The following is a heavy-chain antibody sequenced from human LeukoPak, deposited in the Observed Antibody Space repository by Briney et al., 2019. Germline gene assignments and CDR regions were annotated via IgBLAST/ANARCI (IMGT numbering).Heavy chain of an antibody. Sequence: TGGSLRLSCAASGFTFSSYAMSWVRQAPGKGLEWVSAISGSGGSTYYADSVKGRFTISRDNSKNTLYLQMNSLRAEDTAVYYCARDGGYCSSTSCLELFDYWGQGTLVTVSS. D-gene: IGHD2-2*01. CDR3: ARDGGYCSSTSCLELFDY. J-gene: IGHJ4*02. CDR1: GFTFSSYA. V-gene: IGHV3-23*01. CDR2: ISGSGGST.